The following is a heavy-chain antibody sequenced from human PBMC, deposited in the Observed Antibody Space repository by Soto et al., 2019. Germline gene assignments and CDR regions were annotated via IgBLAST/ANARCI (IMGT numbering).Heavy chain of an antibody. Sequence: SETLSLTCTVSGGSISSYYWSWIRQPPGKGLEWIGYIYYSGSTNYNPSLKSRVTISVDTPKNQFSLKLGSVTAADTAVYYCARGVGIVGADAFDIWGQGTMVTVSS. CDR1: GGSISSYY. CDR2: IYYSGST. J-gene: IGHJ3*02. V-gene: IGHV4-59*08. D-gene: IGHD1-26*01. CDR3: ARGVGIVGADAFDI.